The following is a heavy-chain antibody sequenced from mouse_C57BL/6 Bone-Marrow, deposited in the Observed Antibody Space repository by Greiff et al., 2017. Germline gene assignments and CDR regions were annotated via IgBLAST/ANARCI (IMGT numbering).Heavy chain of an antibody. V-gene: IGHV1-36*01. D-gene: IGHD1-1*01. J-gene: IGHJ1*03. CDR2: VYPYNGGT. Sequence: EVQLQQSGPVLVKPGPSVKISCKASGFTFTDYYMHWVKQSHGKSLEWIGLVYPYNGGTSYNQKFKGKATLTVETYSSTAYMELNSLTSEDSAVYYCASSYYYGSSPWCFDVWGTGTTVTVSS. CDR1: GFTFTDYY. CDR3: ASSYYYGSSPWCFDV.